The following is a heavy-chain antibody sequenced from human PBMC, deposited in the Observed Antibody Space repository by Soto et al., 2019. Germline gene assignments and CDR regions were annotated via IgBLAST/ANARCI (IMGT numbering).Heavy chain of an antibody. V-gene: IGHV1-69*02. CDR2: IIPILGIA. CDR1: GGTFSSYT. J-gene: IGHJ6*03. CDR3: ARVYGEQLHYYYMDV. Sequence: ASVKVSCKASGGTFSSYTISWVRQAPGQGLEWMGRIIPILGIANYAQKFQGRVTITADKSTSTAYMELSSLRSEDTAVYYCARVYGEQLHYYYMDVWGKGTTVTVSS. D-gene: IGHD6-6*01.